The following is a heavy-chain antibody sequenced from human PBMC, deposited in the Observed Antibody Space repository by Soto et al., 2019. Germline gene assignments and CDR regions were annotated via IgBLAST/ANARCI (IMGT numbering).Heavy chain of an antibody. J-gene: IGHJ3*02. D-gene: IGHD3-10*01. CDR1: GFPFSNYE. Sequence: EVQVVESGGGLVQPGGSLRLSCAASGFPFSNYEMNWVRQAPGKGLEWLSYIDSSGNHINYADSVKGRFTISRDNADDSLFLQMNSLRAECTAFYFWASERPIGNHDAFDIWGRGTLVTVSS. V-gene: IGHV3-48*03. CDR2: IDSSGNHI. CDR3: ASERPIGNHDAFDI.